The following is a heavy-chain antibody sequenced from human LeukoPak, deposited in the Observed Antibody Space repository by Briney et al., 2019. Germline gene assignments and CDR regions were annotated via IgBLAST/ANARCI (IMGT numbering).Heavy chain of an antibody. CDR1: GGSINNGAW. Sequence: SETLSLTCAVSGGSINNGAWWSWVRQPPGKGLEWIGEIYHSGSTNYNPSLKSRVTISVGNSKNQFSLNLNSVAAADTALYYCAKNGAWAIDIWGQGTMVVISS. D-gene: IGHD3-10*01. J-gene: IGHJ3*02. CDR2: IYHSGST. V-gene: IGHV4-4*02. CDR3: AKNGAWAIDI.